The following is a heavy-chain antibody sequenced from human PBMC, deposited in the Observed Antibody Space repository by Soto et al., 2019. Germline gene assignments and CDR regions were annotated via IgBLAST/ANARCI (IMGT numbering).Heavy chain of an antibody. D-gene: IGHD3-10*01. CDR2: INPSGGNT. V-gene: IGHV1-46*03. CDR3: ARGVSITASGCGPIY. J-gene: IGHJ4*02. CDR1: GYTFTNYY. Sequence: ASVKVSCKASGYTFTNYYMHWVRQAPGQGLEWMGIINPSGGNTRYAQKFQGRVTMTRDTSTSTVYMELSSLTSEDTAVYYCARGVSITASGCGPIYWGPGTLVTVSS.